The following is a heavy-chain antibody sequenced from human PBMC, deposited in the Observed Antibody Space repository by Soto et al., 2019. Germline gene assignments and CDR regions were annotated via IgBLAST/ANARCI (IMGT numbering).Heavy chain of an antibody. CDR3: AKVSRKGSAIDFDY. D-gene: IGHD3-10*01. CDR2: VNPNNGDT. CDR1: GYTFSNYD. Sequence: QVRLVQSGAELKKPGASVKVSCKASGYTFSNYDMNWVRQATGQGPEWIGWVNPNNGDTGYAQKFXGXVXLTTDISTTTAYMELTSLRSEDTAIYYCAKVSRKGSAIDFDYWGQGTLITVSS. J-gene: IGHJ4*02. V-gene: IGHV1-8*01.